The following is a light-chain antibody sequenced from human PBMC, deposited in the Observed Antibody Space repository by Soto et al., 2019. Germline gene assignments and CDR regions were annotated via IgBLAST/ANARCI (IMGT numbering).Light chain of an antibody. CDR3: CSYAGSYPWV. J-gene: IGLJ3*02. CDR2: DVT. V-gene: IGLV2-11*01. Sequence: QSALTQPRSVSGSPGQSVTISCTGTSSDVGGYNYVSWYQQHPGKVPKLMIYDVTKRPSGVPDRFSGSKSGNTASLSISGLQAADEADYYCCSYAGSYPWVFGGGTKLTVL. CDR1: SSDVGGYNY.